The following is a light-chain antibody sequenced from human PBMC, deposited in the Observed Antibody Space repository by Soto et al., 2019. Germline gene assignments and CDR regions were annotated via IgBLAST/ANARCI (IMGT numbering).Light chain of an antibody. CDR3: QSYDNSLSGSKV. CDR1: SSNIGAGYD. CDR2: GNN. V-gene: IGLV1-40*01. J-gene: IGLJ3*02. Sequence: QSVLTQPPSVSGAPGQRVTISCTGNSSNIGAGYDVHWYQQLPGTAPKLLIYGNNNRPSGVPDRFSGSKSGTSASLAITGLQAEDEADYYCQSYDNSLSGSKVFGGGTKVTVL.